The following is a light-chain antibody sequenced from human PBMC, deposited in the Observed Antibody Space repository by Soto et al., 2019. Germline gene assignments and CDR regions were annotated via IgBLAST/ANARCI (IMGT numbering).Light chain of an antibody. V-gene: IGKV3-15*01. CDR1: QSISNN. Sequence: VMTQSQPTLSVSPGESATLSCRASQSISNNLAWYQQKPGQAPRLLMYDASTRATGIPDRFSGSGSGAEFTLTISSLQSEDLAVYYCQQYNNWPRTFGQGTKV. CDR3: QQYNNWPRT. CDR2: DAS. J-gene: IGKJ1*01.